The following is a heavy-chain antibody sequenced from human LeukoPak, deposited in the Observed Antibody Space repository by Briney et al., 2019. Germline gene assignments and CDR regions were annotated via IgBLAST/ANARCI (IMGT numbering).Heavy chain of an antibody. V-gene: IGHV4-61*02. Sequence: SETLSLTCTLSGGSISSSDYYGRWVRQPGGEGLEWIERVYNTGNTIYTPSLKSRVTMSIDTYKNQFSLKLTSATAADTALYYCARGGTIFTFFDSWGRGTLVTVSS. CDR2: VYNTGNT. J-gene: IGHJ4*02. CDR3: ARGGTIFTFFDS. D-gene: IGHD2/OR15-2a*01. CDR1: GGSISSSDYY.